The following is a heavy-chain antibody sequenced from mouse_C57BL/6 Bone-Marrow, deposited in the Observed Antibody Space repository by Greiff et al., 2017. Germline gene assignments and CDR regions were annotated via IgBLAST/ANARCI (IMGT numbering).Heavy chain of an antibody. CDR1: GYAFTNYL. CDR3: ARNYYGSHFDY. Sequence: QVQLQQSGAELVRPGTSVKVSCKASGYAFTNYLIEWVKQRPGQGLEWIGVINPGSGGTNYNEKFKGKAKLTEDKSSSTAYMQLSSLTSEDSAVYFGARNYYGSHFDYWGQGTTLTVSS. V-gene: IGHV1-54*01. J-gene: IGHJ2*01. D-gene: IGHD1-1*01. CDR2: INPGSGGT.